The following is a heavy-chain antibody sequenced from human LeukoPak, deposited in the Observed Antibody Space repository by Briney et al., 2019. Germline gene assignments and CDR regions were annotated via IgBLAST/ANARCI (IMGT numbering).Heavy chain of an antibody. CDR3: ARDPPGYCSGGSCFCPLY. CDR1: GFTFSRST. CDR2: ISSSSSYI. D-gene: IGHD2-15*01. V-gene: IGHV3-21*01. Sequence: GGSLRLSCAVSGFTFSRSTMNWVRQAPGKGLEWVSSISSSSSYIYYADSVKGRFTISRDNAKNSLYLQMNSLRAEDTAVYYCARDPPGYCSGGSCFCPLYWGQGTLVTVSS. J-gene: IGHJ4*02.